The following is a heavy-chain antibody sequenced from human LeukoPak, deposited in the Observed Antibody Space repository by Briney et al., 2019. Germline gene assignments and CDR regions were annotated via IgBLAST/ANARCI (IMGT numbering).Heavy chain of an antibody. Sequence: LSLTCTVSGGSISSGGYYWSWIRQAPGKGLEWVSYISSSSSTMYYADSVKGRFTISRDKAKNSLYLQMNSLRAEDTAVYYCARDDYTAINYYMDVWGKGTTVTVSS. CDR1: GGSISSGGYY. CDR3: ARDDYTAINYYMDV. CDR2: ISSSSSTM. D-gene: IGHD3-3*01. V-gene: IGHV3-11*04. J-gene: IGHJ6*03.